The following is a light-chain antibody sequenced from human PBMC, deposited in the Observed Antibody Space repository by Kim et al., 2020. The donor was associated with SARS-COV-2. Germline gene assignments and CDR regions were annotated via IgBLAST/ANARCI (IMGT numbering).Light chain of an antibody. Sequence: QSALTQPRSVSGSPGQSVTISCTGTSSDVGGYNYVSWYQQQPGKAPKLMIFDVTKRPSGVPDRFSGSKSGNTASLTISGLQAADEADYYCCSYARSYSYVFGNGTKVTV. CDR1: SSDVGGYNY. CDR2: DVT. J-gene: IGLJ1*01. CDR3: CSYARSYSYV. V-gene: IGLV2-11*01.